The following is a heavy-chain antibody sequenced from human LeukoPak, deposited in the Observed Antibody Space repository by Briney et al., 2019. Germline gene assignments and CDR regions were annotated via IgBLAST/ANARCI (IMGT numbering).Heavy chain of an antibody. Sequence: PGGSLRLSCGASGFTFSNYTMNWVRQAPGKGLEWVSSISSSSRSIYYADSVKGRFTISRDNAKNSLYLQMNRLRAEDTAVFYCARDGSGWFDYWGQGTLVTVSS. CDR1: GFTFSNYT. CDR2: ISSSSRSI. D-gene: IGHD6-19*01. V-gene: IGHV3-21*01. J-gene: IGHJ4*02. CDR3: ARDGSGWFDY.